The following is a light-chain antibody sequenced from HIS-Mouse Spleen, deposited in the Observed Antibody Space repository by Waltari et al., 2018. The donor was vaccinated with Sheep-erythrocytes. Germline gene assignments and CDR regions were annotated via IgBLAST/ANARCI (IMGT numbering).Light chain of an antibody. CDR1: SSDVGSYNL. CDR3: CSYAGSSTPWV. V-gene: IGLV2-23*01. CDR2: EGS. Sequence: QSALTQLASVSGSPGQSITISCTGTSSDVGSYNLFSWYQQHPGKAPKLMIYEGSKRPSGVSNRFSGSKSGNTASLTISGLQAEDEADYYCCSYAGSSTPWVFGGGTKLTVL. J-gene: IGLJ3*02.